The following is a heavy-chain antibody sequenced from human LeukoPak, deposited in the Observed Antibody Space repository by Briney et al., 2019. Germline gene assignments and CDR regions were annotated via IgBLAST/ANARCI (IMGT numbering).Heavy chain of an antibody. CDR3: ARQARGYDGHYYYGMDV. J-gene: IGHJ6*02. D-gene: IGHD5-12*01. CDR1: GFTFSTYA. CDR2: ISSSSSYT. Sequence: PGGSLRLSCAASGFTFSTYAIHWVRQAPGKGLEWVSYISSSSSYTNYADSVKGRFTISRDNAKNSLYLQMNSLRAEDTAVYYCARQARGYDGHYYYGMDVWGQGTTVTVSS. V-gene: IGHV3-21*05.